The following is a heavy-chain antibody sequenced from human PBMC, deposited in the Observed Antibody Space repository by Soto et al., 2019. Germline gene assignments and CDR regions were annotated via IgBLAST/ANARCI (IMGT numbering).Heavy chain of an antibody. D-gene: IGHD3-10*02. Sequence: SETLSLTCAVYGGSFSGHYWTWIRQPPGKGLEWIGEITHSGSTNYNPSLKSRVTISVDTSKNQFSLNLNSVTAADTAVYYCARSSVRGWSYWGQGTLVTVSS. V-gene: IGHV4-34*01. CDR3: ARSSVRGWSY. J-gene: IGHJ4*02. CDR2: ITHSGST. CDR1: GGSFSGHY.